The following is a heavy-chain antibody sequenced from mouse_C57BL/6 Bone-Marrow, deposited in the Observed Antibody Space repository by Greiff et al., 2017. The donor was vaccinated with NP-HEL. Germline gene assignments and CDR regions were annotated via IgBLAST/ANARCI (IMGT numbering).Heavy chain of an antibody. J-gene: IGHJ4*01. CDR3: ARRGAMDY. CDR2: IWSGGST. CDR1: GFSLTSYG. Sequence: QVQLQQSGPGLVQPSQSLSITCTVSGFSLTSYGVHWVRQSPGKGLEWLGVIWSGGSTDYTAAFISRLRISNDNSKRQVFFKRNSLQADDTAIYYCARRGAMDYGGQGTSVTVSS. V-gene: IGHV2-2*01.